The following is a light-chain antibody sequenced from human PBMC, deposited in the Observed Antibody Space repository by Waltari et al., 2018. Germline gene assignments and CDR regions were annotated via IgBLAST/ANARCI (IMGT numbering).Light chain of an antibody. Sequence: EIVLTQSQVTLSLSPGERPTLSCRASQSVRSYVAWYQQKPGQAPRLLIYDASNRATGIPARFSGSGSGTDFTLTISSLEPEDFAVYYCQQRSNWPLLTFGGGTKVEIK. J-gene: IGKJ4*01. CDR2: DAS. CDR3: QQRSNWPLLT. V-gene: IGKV3-11*01. CDR1: QSVRSY.